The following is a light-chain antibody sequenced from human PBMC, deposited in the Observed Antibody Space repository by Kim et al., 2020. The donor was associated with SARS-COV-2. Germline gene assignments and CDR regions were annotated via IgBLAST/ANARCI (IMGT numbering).Light chain of an antibody. J-gene: IGLJ1*01. V-gene: IGLV3-21*04. CDR1: NIGSKS. CDR3: QVWDSSSDRPYV. CDR2: YDS. Sequence: PGETARITCGGDNIGSKSVHWYQRRPGQAPVLVIYYDSVRPSGIPERCSGSNSGNTASLSISRVDAGDEADYYCQVWDSSSDRPYVFGTGTKVTVL.